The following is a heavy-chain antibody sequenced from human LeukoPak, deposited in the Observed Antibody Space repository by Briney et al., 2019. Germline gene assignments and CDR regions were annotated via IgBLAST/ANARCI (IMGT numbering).Heavy chain of an antibody. CDR1: GGSISSYY. D-gene: IGHD6-13*01. V-gene: IGHV4-4*07. CDR3: AGPGPDDLIAAAGIFDY. Sequence: LETLSLTCTVSGGSISSYYWSWIRQPAGKGLEWIGRIYTSGSTNYNPSLKSRVTMSVDTSKNQFSLKLSSVTAADTAVYYCAGPGPDDLIAAAGIFDYWGQGTLVTVSS. J-gene: IGHJ4*02. CDR2: IYTSGST.